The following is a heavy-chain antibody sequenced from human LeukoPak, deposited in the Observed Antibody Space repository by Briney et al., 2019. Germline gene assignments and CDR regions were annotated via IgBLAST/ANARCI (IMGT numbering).Heavy chain of an antibody. J-gene: IGHJ4*02. D-gene: IGHD5-12*01. V-gene: IGHV3-30*18. CDR3: AKDRSNIVATLDY. CDR2: ISFDGSNK. CDR1: GFTFSSYG. Sequence: GGSLRLSCAASGFTFSSYGMHWVRQAPGKGLEWVALISFDGSNKYSADSVKGRFTISRDNSKNTLYLQMNSLRAEDTAVYYCAKDRSNIVATLDYWGQGTLVTVSS.